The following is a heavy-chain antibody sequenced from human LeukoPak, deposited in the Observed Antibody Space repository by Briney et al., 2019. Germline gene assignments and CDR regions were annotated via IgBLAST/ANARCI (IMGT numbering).Heavy chain of an antibody. CDR3: ARRGWGFGEPKRDHDTFDI. V-gene: IGHV5-51*01. J-gene: IGHJ3*02. CDR1: GYSFTNYW. Sequence: GESLKISCKGSGYSFTNYWIAWVRQMPGQGLEGMAIIYPGDSDARYSSSFQGQVTISVDKSISTTYLRWSSPKASDTAMYYCARRGWGFGEPKRDHDTFDIWGQGTMVTVSS. D-gene: IGHD3-10*01. CDR2: IYPGDSDA.